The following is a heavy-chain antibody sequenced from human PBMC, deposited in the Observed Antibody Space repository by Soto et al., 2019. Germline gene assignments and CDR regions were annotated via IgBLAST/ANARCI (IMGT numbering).Heavy chain of an antibody. CDR3: ATELIAAAGTAYAFDI. V-gene: IGHV1-24*01. CDR2: FDPEDGET. J-gene: IGHJ3*02. Sequence: ASVKVSCKVSGYTLTELSMHWVRQAPGKGLEWMGGFDPEDGETIYAQKFQGRVTMTEDTSTDTAYMELSSLRSEDTAVYYCATELIAAAGTAYAFDIWGQGTMVTVSS. CDR1: GYTLTELS. D-gene: IGHD6-13*01.